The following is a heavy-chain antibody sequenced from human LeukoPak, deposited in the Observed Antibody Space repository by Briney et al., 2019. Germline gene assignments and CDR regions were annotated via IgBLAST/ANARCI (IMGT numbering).Heavy chain of an antibody. Sequence: PSETLSLTCTVSGGSISSGSYYWSWIRQPAGKGLEWIGRIYTSGGTNYNPSLKSRVTISVDTSKNQFSLKLSSVTAADTAVYYCARVGWNDENAFDIWGQGTMVTVSS. J-gene: IGHJ3*02. CDR2: IYTSGGT. V-gene: IGHV4-61*02. CDR1: GGSISSGSYY. CDR3: ARVGWNDENAFDI. D-gene: IGHD1-1*01.